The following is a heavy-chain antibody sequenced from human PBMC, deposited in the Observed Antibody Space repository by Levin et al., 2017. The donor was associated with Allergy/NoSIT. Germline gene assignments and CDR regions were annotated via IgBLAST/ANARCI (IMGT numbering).Heavy chain of an antibody. CDR1: GYTFTGYY. CDR2: INPNSGGT. J-gene: IGHJ5*02. V-gene: IGHV1-2*02. CDR3: ARGQVQSCSGGSCDRNCIDP. Sequence: ASVKVSCKASGYTFTGYYIHWVRQAPGLGLEWMGWINPNSGGTNYAQKFQGRVTMTRDTSISTAYMELSRLRSDDTAVYYCARGQVQSCSGGSCDRNCIDPWGQGTLVTVSS. D-gene: IGHD2-15*01.